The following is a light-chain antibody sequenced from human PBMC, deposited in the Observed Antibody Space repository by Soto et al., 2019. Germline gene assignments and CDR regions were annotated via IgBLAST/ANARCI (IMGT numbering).Light chain of an antibody. J-gene: IGLJ3*02. CDR1: SSDVGAYKY. CDR2: EVT. V-gene: IGLV2-8*01. CDR3: TSYVGNDSWV. Sequence: QSALTQPPSASGSPGQSVTISCTGTSSDVGAYKYVSWYQQYPGKAPKLMIYEVTKRPSGVPDRFSGSKSGNTASLTVSGLQAEDEADYYCTSYVGNDSWVFGGGTNLTVL.